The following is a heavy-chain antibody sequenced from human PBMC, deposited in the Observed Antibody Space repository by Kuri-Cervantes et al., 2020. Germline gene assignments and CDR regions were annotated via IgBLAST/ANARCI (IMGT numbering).Heavy chain of an antibody. Sequence: SETLSLTCTVSGGSISSGGYYWSWIRQHPGKGLEWIGYIYYSGSTYYNPSLKSRVTISVDTSKNQFSLKLSSVTAADTAVYYCARLPANVVLTTPRGFFDYRGQGTLVTVSS. CDR3: ARLPANVVLTTPRGFFDY. CDR2: IYYSGST. CDR1: GGSISSGGYY. V-gene: IGHV4-31*03. J-gene: IGHJ4*02. D-gene: IGHD2-15*01.